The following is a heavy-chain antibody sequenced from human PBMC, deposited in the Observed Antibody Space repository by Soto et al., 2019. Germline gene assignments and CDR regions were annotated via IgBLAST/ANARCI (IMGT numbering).Heavy chain of an antibody. CDR3: ARVAIFGVVIENWFDP. V-gene: IGHV1-18*01. Sequence: ASVKVSCKASGYTITSYGISWVRQAPGQGLEWMGWISAYNGNTNYAQKLQGRVTMTTDTSTSTAYMELRSLRSDDTAVYYCARVAIFGVVIENWFDPWGQGTLVTVSS. J-gene: IGHJ5*02. CDR1: GYTITSYG. D-gene: IGHD3-3*01. CDR2: ISAYNGNT.